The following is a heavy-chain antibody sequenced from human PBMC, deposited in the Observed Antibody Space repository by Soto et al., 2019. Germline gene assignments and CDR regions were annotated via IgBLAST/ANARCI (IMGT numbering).Heavy chain of an antibody. J-gene: IGHJ6*03. Sequence: SETLSLTCAVYGGSFSGYYWSWIRQPPGKGLEWIGEINHSGSTNYNPSLKSRVTISVDTSKNQFSLKLSSVTAADTAVYYCARSGLTGYYRAYYYYYMDVWGKGTTVTSP. V-gene: IGHV4-34*01. D-gene: IGHD3-9*01. CDR3: ARSGLTGYYRAYYYYYMDV. CDR1: GGSFSGYY. CDR2: INHSGST.